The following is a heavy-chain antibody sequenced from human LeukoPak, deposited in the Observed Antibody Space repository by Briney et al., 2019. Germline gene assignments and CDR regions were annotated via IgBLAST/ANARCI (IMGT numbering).Heavy chain of an antibody. CDR3: ARHQPYSSGWYPDY. CDR2: IYHSGST. Sequence: SEILSLTCAVSGYSISSGYYWGWIRQPPGKGLEWIGSIYHSGSTYCNPSLKSRVTISVDTSKNQFSLKLSSVTAADTAMYYCARHQPYSSGWYPDYWGQGTLVTVSS. V-gene: IGHV4-38-2*01. CDR1: GYSISSGYY. J-gene: IGHJ4*02. D-gene: IGHD6-19*01.